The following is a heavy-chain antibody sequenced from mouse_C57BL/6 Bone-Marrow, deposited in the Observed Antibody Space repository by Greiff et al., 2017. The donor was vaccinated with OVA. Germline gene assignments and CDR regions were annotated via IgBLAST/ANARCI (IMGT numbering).Heavy chain of an antibody. CDR3: ARIPYYYGSLHWYFDV. J-gene: IGHJ1*03. V-gene: IGHV1-81*01. Sequence: VMLVESGAELARPGASVKLSCKASGYTFTSYGISWVKQRTGQGLEWIGEIYPRSGNTYYNEKFKGKATLTADKSSSTAYMELRSLTSEDSAVYFCARIPYYYGSLHWYFDVWGTGTTVTVSS. D-gene: IGHD1-1*01. CDR1: GYTFTSYG. CDR2: IYPRSGNT.